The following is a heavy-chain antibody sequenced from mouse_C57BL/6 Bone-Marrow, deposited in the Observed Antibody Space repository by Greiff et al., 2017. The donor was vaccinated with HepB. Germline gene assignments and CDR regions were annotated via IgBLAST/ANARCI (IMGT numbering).Heavy chain of an antibody. CDR3: ARSDPFDY. V-gene: IGHV14-3*01. J-gene: IGHJ2*01. CDR2: IDPANGNT. Sequence: EVQLQQSVAELVRPGASVKLSCTASGFNIKNNYMHWVKQRPEQGLEWIGRIDPANGNTKYAPKFQGKATITADTSSNTAYLQLSSLTSDDTAIYYYARSDPFDYWGQGTALTVSS. CDR1: GFNIKNNY.